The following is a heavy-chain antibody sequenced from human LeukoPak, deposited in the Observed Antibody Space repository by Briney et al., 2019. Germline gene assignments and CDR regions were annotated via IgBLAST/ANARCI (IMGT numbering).Heavy chain of an antibody. D-gene: IGHD3-22*01. Sequence: PGGSLRLSCAASGFTFSSYWMHWVRQTPEKGLEWVSRIDSDGSSTIYADSVKGRFTISRDNAKNSLYLQMNSLRAEDTALYYCAKDSFDYYDSSGYYSNAFDIWGQGTMVTVSS. CDR3: AKDSFDYYDSSGYYSNAFDI. CDR2: IDSDGSST. CDR1: GFTFSSYW. V-gene: IGHV3-74*01. J-gene: IGHJ3*02.